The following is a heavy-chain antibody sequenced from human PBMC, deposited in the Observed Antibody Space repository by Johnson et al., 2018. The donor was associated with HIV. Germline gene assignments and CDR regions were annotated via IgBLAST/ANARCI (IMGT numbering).Heavy chain of an antibody. Sequence: VQLVESGGGLVQPGGSLRLSCAASGFTVSSTYMSWVREAPGTGLEWVSGIHWNGGTTGYADSVTGRFTISRDNAKNSLYLQMNSLRAEDTAVYYCAREGNSGSYLENNAFDIWGQGTTVTVSS. CDR3: AREGNSGSYLENNAFDI. V-gene: IGHV3-20*04. D-gene: IGHD1-26*01. J-gene: IGHJ3*02. CDR1: GFTVSSTY. CDR2: IHWNGGTT.